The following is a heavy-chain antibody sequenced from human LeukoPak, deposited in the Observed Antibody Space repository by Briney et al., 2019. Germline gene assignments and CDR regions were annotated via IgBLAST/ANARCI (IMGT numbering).Heavy chain of an antibody. CDR3: AIIHSYGHA. CDR1: GFTLSSYW. J-gene: IGHJ5*02. V-gene: IGHV3-66*01. D-gene: IGHD5-18*01. Sequence: GGSLRLSCAASGFTLSSYWMHWVRQAPGKGLEWVSVIYSGGSTYYAGSVKGRFTISRDRSKNTLYLQMSSLRVEDTAVYYCAIIHSYGHAWGQGTLVAVSS. CDR2: IYSGGST.